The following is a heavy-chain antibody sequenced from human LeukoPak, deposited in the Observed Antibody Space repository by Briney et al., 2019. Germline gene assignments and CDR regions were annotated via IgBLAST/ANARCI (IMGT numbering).Heavy chain of an antibody. J-gene: IGHJ4*02. Sequence: GGSLRLSCAASGFPFSRYWMTWVRQAPGKGLEWVANIKYDGSEKFYVGSVRGRFSISRDNTNNSLHLQMNSLRAEDTAIYYCARDPTYDSGSPLGYGGQGTLVAVSS. CDR1: GFPFSRYW. D-gene: IGHD3-10*01. V-gene: IGHV3-7*01. CDR3: ARDPTYDSGSPLGY. CDR2: IKYDGSEK.